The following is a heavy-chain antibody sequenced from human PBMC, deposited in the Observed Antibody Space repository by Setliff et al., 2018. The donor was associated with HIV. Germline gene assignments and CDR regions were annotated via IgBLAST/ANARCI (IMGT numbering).Heavy chain of an antibody. Sequence: SETLSLTCAVSGGSISSSNWWSWVRQPPGKGLEWIGEIYHSGSTNYNPSLKSRVTISVDKSKNTVYLQMNSLRAEDTAVYYCAKDQGTTVTTWDHWGQGTLVTVSS. CDR2: IYHSGST. D-gene: IGHD4-4*01. CDR3: AKDQGTTVTTWDH. CDR1: GGSISSSNW. V-gene: IGHV4-4*02. J-gene: IGHJ4*02.